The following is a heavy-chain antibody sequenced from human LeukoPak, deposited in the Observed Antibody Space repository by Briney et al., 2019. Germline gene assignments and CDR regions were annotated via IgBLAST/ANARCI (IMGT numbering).Heavy chain of an antibody. J-gene: IGHJ6*02. D-gene: IGHD3-10*01. CDR2: ISAYNGNT. V-gene: IGHV1-18*01. Sequence: ASVKVSCKASGYTFTSYGISWVRQAPGQGLEWMGWISAYNGNTNYAQKLQGRVTMTTDTSTSTAYMELRSLRSEDTAVYYCATGMVRGVITARMDVWGQGTTVTVSS. CDR1: GYTFTSYG. CDR3: ATGMVRGVITARMDV.